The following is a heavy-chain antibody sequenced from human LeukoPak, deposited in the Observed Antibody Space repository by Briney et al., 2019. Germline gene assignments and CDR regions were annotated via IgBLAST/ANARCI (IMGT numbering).Heavy chain of an antibody. CDR1: GFTFSSYA. D-gene: IGHD3-16*02. CDR2: ISYDGSNK. CDR3: AREYYDYVWGSYRYPPAY. V-gene: IGHV3-30*04. Sequence: GRSLRLSCAASGFTFSSYAMHWVRQAPGKGLEWVAVISYDGSNKYYADSVKGRFTISRDNSKNTPYLQMNSLRAEDTAVYYCAREYYDYVWGSYRYPPAYWGQGTLVTVSS. J-gene: IGHJ4*02.